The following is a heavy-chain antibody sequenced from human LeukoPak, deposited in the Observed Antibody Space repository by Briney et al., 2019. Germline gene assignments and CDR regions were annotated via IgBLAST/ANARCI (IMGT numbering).Heavy chain of an antibody. J-gene: IGHJ4*02. V-gene: IGHV3-21*04. CDR2: ISSSSSYI. Sequence: PGGSLRLSCAASGFTFSSYSMNWVRQAPGKGLEWVSSISSSSSYIYYADSVKGRFTISRDNSKNTLYLQMNSLRAEDTAIYYCAVHDYGDYDYFDYWGQGTLVTVSS. CDR3: AVHDYGDYDYFDY. CDR1: GFTFSSYS. D-gene: IGHD4-17*01.